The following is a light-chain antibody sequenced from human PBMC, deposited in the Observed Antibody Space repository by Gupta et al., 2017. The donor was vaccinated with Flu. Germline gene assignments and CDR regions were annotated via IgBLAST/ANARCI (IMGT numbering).Light chain of an antibody. V-gene: IGKV3-15*01. J-gene: IGKJ5*01. Sequence: EIVMTQAPDTLSVSPGERATLSCRASQSVSSNLAWYQHKPGLAPRRLIYGASTRATGIADRFSGSGSVTEFTLTISSRQSEDFAVYYCQQYDDWPPITFGQGTRLEIK. CDR1: QSVSSN. CDR3: QQYDDWPPIT. CDR2: GAS.